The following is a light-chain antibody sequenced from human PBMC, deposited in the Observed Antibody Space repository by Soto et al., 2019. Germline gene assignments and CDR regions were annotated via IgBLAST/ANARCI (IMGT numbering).Light chain of an antibody. J-gene: IGLJ1*01. V-gene: IGLV2-14*01. CDR3: SSNTFSDTYF. CDR1: SSDVGGYNY. CDR2: EVT. Sequence: QSALTQPDSVSGSPGQSITISCTGTSSDVGGYNYVSWYQHHPGKAPKVIIYEVTIRPSGVSDRFSGSKSGNMASLTISGLQAEDEADYYCSSNTFSDTYFFGTGTKVTVL.